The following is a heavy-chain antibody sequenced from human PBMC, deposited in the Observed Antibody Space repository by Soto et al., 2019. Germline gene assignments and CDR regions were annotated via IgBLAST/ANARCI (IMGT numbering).Heavy chain of an antibody. D-gene: IGHD1-26*01. J-gene: IGHJ4*02. Sequence: GGSLRLSCAASGFTVSGNHMSWVRQAPGKGLEWVSLMSTGGGEYYADSVKGRFTISRDNSRNTLYLQMNSLRAEDTAVYYCARGLHSGSSSGYWGQGTLVTVSS. CDR3: ARGLHSGSSSGY. V-gene: IGHV3-53*01. CDR2: MSTGGGE. CDR1: GFTVSGNH.